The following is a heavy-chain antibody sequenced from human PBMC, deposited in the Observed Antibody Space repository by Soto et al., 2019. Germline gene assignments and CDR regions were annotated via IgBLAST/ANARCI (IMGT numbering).Heavy chain of an antibody. CDR1: GFTFTSYT. J-gene: IGHJ4*02. D-gene: IGHD6-13*01. Sequence: GGSLRLSCAASGFTFTSYTMNWVRQAPGKGLEWVSSISSSSDYIYYADSTKGRVTISRDNAKNSLFLDMNSLTGEDTAVYYCARARVYATGPLDFWGQGTLVTDSS. V-gene: IGHV3-21*06. CDR3: ARARVYATGPLDF. CDR2: ISSSSDYI.